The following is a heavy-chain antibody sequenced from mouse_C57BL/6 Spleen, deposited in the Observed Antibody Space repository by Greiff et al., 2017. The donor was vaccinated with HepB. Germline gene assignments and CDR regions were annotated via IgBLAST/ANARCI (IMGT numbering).Heavy chain of an antibody. CDR2: IYPGDGDT. CDR1: GYAFSSYW. CDR3: ASTAQATLYAMDY. J-gene: IGHJ4*01. Sequence: VKLQQSGAELVKPGASVKISCKASGYAFSSYWMNWVKQRPGKGLEWIGQIYPGDGDTNYNGKFKGKATLTADKSSSTAYMQLSSLTSEDSAVYFCASTAQATLYAMDYWGQGTSVTVSS. V-gene: IGHV1-80*01. D-gene: IGHD3-2*02.